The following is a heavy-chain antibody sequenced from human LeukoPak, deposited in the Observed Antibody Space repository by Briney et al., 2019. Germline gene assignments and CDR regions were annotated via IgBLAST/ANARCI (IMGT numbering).Heavy chain of an antibody. Sequence: SETLSLTCTVSGGSISSYYWSWIRQPPGKGLEWIGYIYYSGSTNYNPSLKSRVTISVDTSKNQFSLKLGSVTAADTAVYYCARDGINCSGGSCFFYWGQGTLVTVSS. CDR2: IYYSGST. CDR1: GGSISSYY. V-gene: IGHV4-59*01. J-gene: IGHJ4*02. D-gene: IGHD2-15*01. CDR3: ARDGINCSGGSCFFY.